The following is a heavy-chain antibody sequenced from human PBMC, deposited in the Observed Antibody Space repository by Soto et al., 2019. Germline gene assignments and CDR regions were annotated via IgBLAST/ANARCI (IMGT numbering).Heavy chain of an antibody. CDR1: GGYISGYY. J-gene: IGHJ6*02. D-gene: IGHD2-21*01. V-gene: IGHV4-59*08. CDR3: TRHPPIARFGNGLDV. Sequence: QVQLQESGPGLVKPSETLSLTCSVSGGYISGYYWSWIRQPPGKGLEWIGYIYYNGYTIYSPSLNSRVTISVDTSRNQFSLRLTSVTAADTAMYYCTRHPPIARFGNGLDVWGQGTTVTVSS. CDR2: IYYNGYT.